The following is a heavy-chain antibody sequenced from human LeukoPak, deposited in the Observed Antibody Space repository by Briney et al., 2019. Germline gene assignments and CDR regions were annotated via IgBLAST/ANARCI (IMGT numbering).Heavy chain of an antibody. V-gene: IGHV4-31*03. CDR1: GGSISSGGYY. Sequence: SETLSLTCTVSGGSISSGGYYWSWIRQHPGKGLEWIGYIYYSGSTNYNPSLKSRVTISVDTSKNQFSLKLSSVTAADTAVYYCASWGYCSSTSCYTVGYDYWGQGTLVTVSS. D-gene: IGHD2-2*02. J-gene: IGHJ4*02. CDR3: ASWGYCSSTSCYTVGYDY. CDR2: IYYSGST.